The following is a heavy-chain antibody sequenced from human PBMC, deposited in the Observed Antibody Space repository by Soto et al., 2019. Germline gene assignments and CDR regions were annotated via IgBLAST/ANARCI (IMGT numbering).Heavy chain of an antibody. D-gene: IGHD1-26*01. Sequence: SLRLSCVASALRFTSYGMSWVRQAPGRGLEWVSSITSGSGVTFYADSVKGRFTISRDNAKNSLHLQMNSLRAEDTAVYYCTTYTGTYRDYWGLGTLVTVSS. J-gene: IGHJ4*02. CDR3: TTYTGTYRDY. CDR1: ALRFTSYG. CDR2: ITSGSGVT. V-gene: IGHV3-21*01.